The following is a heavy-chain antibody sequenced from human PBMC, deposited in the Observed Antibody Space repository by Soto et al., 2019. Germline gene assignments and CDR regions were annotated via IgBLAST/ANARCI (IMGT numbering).Heavy chain of an antibody. Sequence: GGSLRLSCEASGFTFINYAMGWVRQGPGKGLEWVAVVSIGGSTHYADSVRGRFTISRDNSKNTLSLQMNSLTAEDTAVYFCAKRRGAGGHFDYWGQGALVTVSS. CDR3: AKRRGAGGHFDY. CDR2: VSIGGST. J-gene: IGHJ4*02. D-gene: IGHD2-15*01. V-gene: IGHV3-23*01. CDR1: GFTFINYA.